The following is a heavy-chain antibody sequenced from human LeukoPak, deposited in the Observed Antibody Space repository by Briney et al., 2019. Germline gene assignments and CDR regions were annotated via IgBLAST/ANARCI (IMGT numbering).Heavy chain of an antibody. CDR2: INPNSGGT. J-gene: IGHJ4*02. D-gene: IGHD6-13*01. CDR3: ARVIGSAAAIDY. V-gene: IGHV1-2*02. CDR1: GYTFTGYY. Sequence: ASVKVSCKASGYTFTGYYMHWVRQAPGQGLEWMGWINPNSGGTNYAQKFQGRVTMTRGTSISTAYMELSRLRSDDTAVYYCARVIGSAAAIDYWGQGTLVTVSS.